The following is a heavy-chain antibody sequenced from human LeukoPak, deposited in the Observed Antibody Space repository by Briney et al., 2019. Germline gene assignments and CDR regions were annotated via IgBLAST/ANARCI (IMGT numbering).Heavy chain of an antibody. CDR1: GFTFSSYA. V-gene: IGHV3-23*01. D-gene: IGHD2-2*01. Sequence: GGSLRLSCAASGFTFSSYAMSWVRQAPGKGLEWASTTSDNAGSTRYADSVKGRFTISRDNSKNTLYLQLNSLRAEDTALYFCAKLGCSTTSCYANCWGQGTLVTVSS. J-gene: IGHJ4*02. CDR3: AKLGCSTTSCYANC. CDR2: TSDNAGST.